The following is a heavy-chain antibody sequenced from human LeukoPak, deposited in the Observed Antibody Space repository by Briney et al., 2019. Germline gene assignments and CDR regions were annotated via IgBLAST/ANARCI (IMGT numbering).Heavy chain of an antibody. CDR3: ARGRGYCSSTSCHFPYYYYGMDV. Sequence: SVTVSCTASGGTFSSYAISWVRQAPGQGLEWMGGIIPIFGTANYAQKFQGRVTITADESTSTAYMELSSLRSEDTAVYYCARGRGYCSSTSCHFPYYYYGMDVWGQGTTVTVSS. V-gene: IGHV1-69*13. CDR2: IIPIFGTA. CDR1: GGTFSSYA. D-gene: IGHD2-2*01. J-gene: IGHJ6*02.